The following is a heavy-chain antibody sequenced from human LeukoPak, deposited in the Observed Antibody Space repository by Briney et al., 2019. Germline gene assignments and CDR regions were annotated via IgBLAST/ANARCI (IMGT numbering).Heavy chain of an antibody. CDR1: GGSISSSNW. D-gene: IGHD3-10*01. Sequence: SETLSLTCAVSGGSISSSNWWSWVRQPPGKGLEWIGEIYHSGSTNYNPSLKSRVTISVDKSKNQFSLKLSSVTAADTAVYYCARGYYGSGVANWFDPWGQGTLVTVSS. CDR2: IYHSGST. V-gene: IGHV4-4*02. CDR3: ARGYYGSGVANWFDP. J-gene: IGHJ5*02.